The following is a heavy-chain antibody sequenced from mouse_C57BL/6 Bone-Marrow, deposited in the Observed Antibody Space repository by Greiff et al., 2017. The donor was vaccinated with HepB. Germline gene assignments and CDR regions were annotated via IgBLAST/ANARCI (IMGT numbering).Heavy chain of an antibody. CDR1: GYSFTGYY. CDR2: INPSTGGT. Sequence: EVQLQQSGPELVKPGASVKISCKASGYSFTGYYMNWVKQSPEKSLEWIGEINPSTGGTTYNQKFKAKATLTVDKSSSTAYMQLKSLTSEDSAVYYCARGGSSYVSYFDYWGQGTSVTVSS. J-gene: IGHJ4*01. D-gene: IGHD1-1*01. V-gene: IGHV1-42*01. CDR3: ARGGSSYVSYFDY.